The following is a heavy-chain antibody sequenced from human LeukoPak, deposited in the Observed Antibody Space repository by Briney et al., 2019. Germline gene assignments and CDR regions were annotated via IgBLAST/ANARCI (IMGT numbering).Heavy chain of an antibody. D-gene: IGHD3-22*01. CDR2: ISYRSNYI. CDR3: VRLRRNSDTSGFYYYYDF. V-gene: IGHV3-21*01. CDR1: GYTFSSYS. J-gene: IGHJ4*02. Sequence: GGSLRLSCAASGYTFSSYSINWVRQAPGKGLEWVSSISYRSNYIYYADSVRGRFRISRDDARDSLYLQMNSLRAEDTAVYYCVRLRRNSDTSGFYYYYDFWGQGTLVSVSS.